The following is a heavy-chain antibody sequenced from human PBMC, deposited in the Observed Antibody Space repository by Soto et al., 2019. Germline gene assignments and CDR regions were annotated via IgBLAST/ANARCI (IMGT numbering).Heavy chain of an antibody. CDR1: GFTFSSYA. V-gene: IGHV3-23*01. J-gene: IGHJ4*02. CDR2: ISGSGGST. CDR3: AKDPPTYYYDSSDPSGGY. D-gene: IGHD3-22*01. Sequence: PGGSLRLSCAAPGFTFSSYAMSWVRQAPGKGLEWVSAISGSGGSTYYADSVKGRFTISRDNSKNTLYLQMNSLRAEDTAVYYCAKDPPTYYYDSSDPSGGYWGQGTLVTVSS.